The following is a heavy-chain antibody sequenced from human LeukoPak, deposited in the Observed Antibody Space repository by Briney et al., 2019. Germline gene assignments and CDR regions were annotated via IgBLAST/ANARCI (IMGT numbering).Heavy chain of an antibody. D-gene: IGHD6-13*01. V-gene: IGHV4-34*01. J-gene: IGHJ5*02. CDR1: GGSLSNYY. Sequence: SETLSLTCAVDGGSLSNYYWSWIRQPPGKGLEWIGEINHSGSTRYNPSLKSRVTISVDTSKGQFSLKLNSVTAADTAMYYCARARSLISSSWYVDWFDPWGQGALVTVSS. CDR3: ARARSLISSSWYVDWFDP. CDR2: INHSGST.